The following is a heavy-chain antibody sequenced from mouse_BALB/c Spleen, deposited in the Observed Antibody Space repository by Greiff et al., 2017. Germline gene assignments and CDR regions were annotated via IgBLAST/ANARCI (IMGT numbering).Heavy chain of an antibody. J-gene: IGHJ4*01. Sequence: VKLEESGPGLVAPSQSLSITCTVSGFSLTGYGVNWVRQPPGKGLEWLGMIWGDGSTDYNSALKSRLSISKDNSKSQVFLKMNSLQTDDTARYYCAREPITTVTDYYAMDYWGQGTSVTVSS. D-gene: IGHD1-1*01. V-gene: IGHV2-6-7*01. CDR3: AREPITTVTDYYAMDY. CDR2: IWGDGST. CDR1: GFSLTGYG.